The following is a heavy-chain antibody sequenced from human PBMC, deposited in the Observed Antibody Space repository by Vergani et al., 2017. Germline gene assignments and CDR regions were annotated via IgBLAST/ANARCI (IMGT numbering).Heavy chain of an antibody. CDR3: ARTWSFILRYFHWAL. Sequence: QLHLQESGPGLVKPSETLSLTCTVSGGSITSSSYYWGWIRQPPGKGLEWIGNIYHSGGAYYNPSLKGRVTISVDTSKNQFSLEVTSVTAADTAIYFCARTWSFILRYFHWALWGQGTLVTVSS. CDR2: IYHSGGA. CDR1: GGSITSSSYY. V-gene: IGHV4-39*01. J-gene: IGHJ4*02. D-gene: IGHD3-9*01.